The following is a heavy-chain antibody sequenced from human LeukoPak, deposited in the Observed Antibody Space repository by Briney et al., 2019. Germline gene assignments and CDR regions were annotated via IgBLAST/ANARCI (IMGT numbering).Heavy chain of an antibody. D-gene: IGHD2-2*01. CDR1: GFTFSSYG. CDR3: AKDLRYCSGTSCYEACGMDV. J-gene: IGHJ6*02. CDR2: IPYDGSDK. Sequence: PGGSLRLSCAASGFTFSSYGMHWVRQAPGKGLEWVAAIPYDGSDKYYADSVKGRFTISKGNSKNTLSLQMNSLRAEDTAVFFCAKDLRYCSGTSCYEACGMDVWGQGTTVTVSS. V-gene: IGHV3-30*18.